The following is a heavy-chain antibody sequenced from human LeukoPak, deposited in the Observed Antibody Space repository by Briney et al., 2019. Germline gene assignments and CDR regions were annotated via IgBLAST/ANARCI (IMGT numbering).Heavy chain of an antibody. D-gene: IGHD3-22*01. CDR3: AIHYYDSSGYYVIGYYFDY. CDR1: GGSISSGGYS. V-gene: IGHV4-30-2*01. CDR2: IYHSGST. Sequence: SETLSLTCAVSGGSISSGGYSWSWIRQPPGKGLEWIGYIYHSGSTYYNPSLKSRVTISVDRSKNQFSLKLSSVTAADTAVYYCAIHYYDSSGYYVIGYYFDYWGQGTLVTVSS. J-gene: IGHJ4*02.